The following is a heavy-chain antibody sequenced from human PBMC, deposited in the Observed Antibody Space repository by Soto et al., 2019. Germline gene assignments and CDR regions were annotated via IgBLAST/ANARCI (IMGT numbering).Heavy chain of an antibody. V-gene: IGHV3-7*01. CDR3: ARALIVDYYYYGMDV. CDR1: GFTFSSYW. Sequence: PGGSLRLSCAASGFTFSSYWMSWVRQAPGKGLEWVANIKQDGSEKYYVDSVKGRFTISRDSAKNSLYLQMNSLRAEDTAVYYCARALIVDYYYYGMDVWGQGTTVTVSS. J-gene: IGHJ6*02. D-gene: IGHD1-26*01. CDR2: IKQDGSEK.